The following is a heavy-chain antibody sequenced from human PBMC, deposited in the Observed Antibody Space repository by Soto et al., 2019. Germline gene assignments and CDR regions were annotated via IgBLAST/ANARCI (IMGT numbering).Heavy chain of an antibody. Sequence: PGGSLRLSCAASGFTVSSNYMSWVRQAPGKGLEWVSVIYSGGSTYYADSVKGRFTISRDNSKNTLYLQMNSLRAEDTAVYYCAREAPYYDFWSGPSNYFDYWGQGTLVTVSS. D-gene: IGHD3-3*01. V-gene: IGHV3-53*01. CDR3: AREAPYYDFWSGPSNYFDY. CDR2: IYSGGST. J-gene: IGHJ4*02. CDR1: GFTVSSNY.